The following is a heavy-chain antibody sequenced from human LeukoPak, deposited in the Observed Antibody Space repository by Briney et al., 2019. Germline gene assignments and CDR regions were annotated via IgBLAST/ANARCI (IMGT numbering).Heavy chain of an antibody. Sequence: GGSLRLSCAASGFTFSSYSMNWVRQAPGKGLEWVSYITSSSSSIYYADSMKGRFTISRDNAKNSLYLQMNSLRDDDTAVYYCASWVVGAKTHGFEIWGQGTMVTVSS. J-gene: IGHJ3*02. CDR1: GFTFSSYS. D-gene: IGHD1-26*01. CDR3: ASWVVGAKTHGFEI. V-gene: IGHV3-48*02. CDR2: ITSSSSSI.